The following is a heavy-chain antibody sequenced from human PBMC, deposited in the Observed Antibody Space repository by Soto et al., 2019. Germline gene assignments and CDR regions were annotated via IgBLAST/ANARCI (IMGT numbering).Heavy chain of an antibody. CDR3: AKRYSGSYFAAFDI. CDR1: GFSFSTYP. V-gene: IGHV3-23*01. J-gene: IGHJ3*02. Sequence: EVQLLESGGGLVKPGGSLRLSCAASGFSFSTYPMAWVRQTPGKGLEWVSTIHGSGVTTYYADSVKGRFNIPRDNSENTLYLQLNSLRAEDTAVYYCAKRYSGSYFAAFDIWGQGTVVTVSS. D-gene: IGHD1-26*01. CDR2: IHGSGVTT.